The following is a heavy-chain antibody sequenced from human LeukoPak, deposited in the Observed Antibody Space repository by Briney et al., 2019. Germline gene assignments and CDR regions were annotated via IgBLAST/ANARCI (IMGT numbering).Heavy chain of an antibody. D-gene: IGHD3-10*01. CDR3: ARGYGSGSPRTYYYYGMDV. J-gene: IGHJ6*02. CDR2: INPNSGGT. V-gene: IGHV1-2*02. Sequence: GASVKVSCKASGYTFTGYYMHWVRQAPGQGLEWMGWINPNSGGTNYAQKFQGRVTMTRDTSISTAYMELSRLRSDDTAVYYCARGYGSGSPRTYYYYGMDVWGQGTTVTVSS. CDR1: GYTFTGYY.